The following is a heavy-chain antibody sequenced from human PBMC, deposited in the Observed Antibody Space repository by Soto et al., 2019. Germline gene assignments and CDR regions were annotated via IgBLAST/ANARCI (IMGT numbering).Heavy chain of an antibody. D-gene: IGHD6-19*01. V-gene: IGHV5-51*01. CDR1: GYSFTTYW. J-gene: IGHJ5*02. CDR3: ARPFDTSGWYDH. Sequence: GESLKISCKGSGYSFTTYWIAWVRQMPGKGLECMGIIYPGDSDTRYSPSFQGQVTISADKSINTAYLQWSSLKASDSAIYYCARPFDTSGWYDHWGQGTLVTAPQ. CDR2: IYPGDSDT.